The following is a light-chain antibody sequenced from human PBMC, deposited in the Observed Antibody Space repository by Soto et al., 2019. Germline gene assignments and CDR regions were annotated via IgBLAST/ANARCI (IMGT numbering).Light chain of an antibody. CDR3: QSYDSSLSASV. Sequence: QSVLTQPPSVSGAPGQRVTISCTGSSSNMGAGHDVHWYQHLPGTVHKLLIYGNNNRPSGVPDRFSGSKSGTSGSLAITGLQAEDEADYYCQSYDSSLSASVFGGGTKLTVL. V-gene: IGLV1-40*01. CDR2: GNN. J-gene: IGLJ2*01. CDR1: SSNMGAGHD.